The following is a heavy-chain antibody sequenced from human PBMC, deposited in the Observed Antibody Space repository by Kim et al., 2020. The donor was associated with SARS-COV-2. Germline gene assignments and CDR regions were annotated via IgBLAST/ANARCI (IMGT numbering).Heavy chain of an antibody. CDR2: IYKTRRT. CDR1: GGSVSSDNCY. Sequence: SETLSLTCTVSGGSVSSDNCYWNWFRQPPGKRLEWIGDIYKTRRTNYNPSLESRVTISLETSKNQFSLNLRSVTAADTAIYYCTRGYLWEHFYWGQGTPV. V-gene: IGHV4-61*01. J-gene: IGHJ4*02. CDR3: TRGYLWEHFY. D-gene: IGHD1-26*01.